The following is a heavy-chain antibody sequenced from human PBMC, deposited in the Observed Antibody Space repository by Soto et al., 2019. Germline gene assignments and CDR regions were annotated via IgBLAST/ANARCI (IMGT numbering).Heavy chain of an antibody. Sequence: QVQLLESGGGVVQPGRSLRLSCAASGFTFRNYGMHWVRQAPGKGLEWVAVIWYDGSNKYYTDSVKGRFIISRDDSKNTLYLQMNRLRAEDTAVYYCSRDRRSRCYDFLGQGTLGTVSS. D-gene: IGHD2-2*01. V-gene: IGHV3-33*01. J-gene: IGHJ4*02. CDR3: SRDRRSRCYDF. CDR2: IWYDGSNK. CDR1: GFTFRNYG.